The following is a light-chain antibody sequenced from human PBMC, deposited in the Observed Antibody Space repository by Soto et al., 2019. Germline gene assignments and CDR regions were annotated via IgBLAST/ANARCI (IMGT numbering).Light chain of an antibody. CDR2: RND. CDR3: AAWDDSLSAVV. Sequence: QSVLTQPHSASGTPGQRVTISCSGSSSNIGSNYVYWYQQFPGSAPKLLIYRNDQRPSGVPDRFSGSKSGTSASLAISGPRSEDEAGYYCAAWDDSLSAVVFGGGTQLTVL. J-gene: IGLJ2*01. V-gene: IGLV1-47*01. CDR1: SSNIGSNY.